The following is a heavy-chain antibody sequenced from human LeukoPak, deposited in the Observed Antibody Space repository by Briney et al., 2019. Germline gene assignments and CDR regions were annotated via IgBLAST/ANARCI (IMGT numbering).Heavy chain of an antibody. CDR2: INPNSGGT. Sequence: ASVKVSCKASGYTFTGYYMHWVRQAPGQGLEWMGWINPNSGGTNYAQKFQGRVTMTRDTSISTAYMELSRLRSDDTAVYYCVRALVAARPPLDYWGQGTLVTVSS. CDR1: GYTFTGYY. J-gene: IGHJ4*02. V-gene: IGHV1-2*02. D-gene: IGHD6-6*01. CDR3: VRALVAARPPLDY.